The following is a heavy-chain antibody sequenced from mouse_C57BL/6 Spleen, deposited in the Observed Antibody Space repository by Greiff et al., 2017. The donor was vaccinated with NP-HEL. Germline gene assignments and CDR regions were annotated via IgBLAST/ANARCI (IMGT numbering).Heavy chain of an antibody. CDR3: ARTHEG. CDR2: INPSSGYT. V-gene: IGHV1-4*01. J-gene: IGHJ2*01. CDR1: GYTFTSYT. Sequence: QVHVKQSGAELARPGASVKMSCKASGYTFTSYTMHWVKQRPGQGLEWIGYINPSSGYTKYNQKCKDKATLTADKTSSTAYMQLSSLTSEDPAVYYCARTHEGWGQGTALTSAS.